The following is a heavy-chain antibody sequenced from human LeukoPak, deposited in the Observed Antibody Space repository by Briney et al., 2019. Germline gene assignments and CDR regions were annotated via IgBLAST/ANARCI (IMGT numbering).Heavy chain of an antibody. CDR3: LGGVQMGGI. Sequence: QPGRSLRLSCAASGFTFSSYWMNWARQAPGKGLEWVASINHNGNVNYYVDSVKGRFTISRDNAKNSLYLQMNSLRAEDTALYYCLGGVQMGGIWGQGTMVTVSS. V-gene: IGHV3-7*03. CDR2: INHNGNVN. J-gene: IGHJ3*02. CDR1: GFTFSSYW. D-gene: IGHD3-16*01.